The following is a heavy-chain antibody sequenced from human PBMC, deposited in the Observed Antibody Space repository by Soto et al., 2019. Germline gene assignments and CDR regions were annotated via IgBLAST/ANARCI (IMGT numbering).Heavy chain of an antibody. J-gene: IGHJ4*02. D-gene: IGHD2-21*01. V-gene: IGHV4-59*12. CDR2: IYYSGST. CDR3: ARGVIH. CDR1: GGSISSYY. Sequence: SETLSLTCTVSGGSISSYYWSWIRQPPGKGLEWIGYIYYSGSTYYNPSLKSRVTISVDTSKDQFSLKLSSVTAADTAVYYCARGVIHWGQGTLVTVSS.